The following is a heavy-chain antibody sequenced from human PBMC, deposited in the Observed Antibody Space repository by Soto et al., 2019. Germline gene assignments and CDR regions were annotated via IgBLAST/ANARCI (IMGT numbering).Heavy chain of an antibody. J-gene: IGHJ6*03. CDR2: MNPNSGNT. CDR3: ARLPSSVLYYYYYYMDV. D-gene: IGHD6-6*01. V-gene: IGHV1-8*02. Sequence: ASVKVSCKSSGYTFTSYGINWVRQATGQGLEWMGWMNPNSGNTGYAQKFQGRVTMTRNTSISTAYMELSSLRSEDTAVYYCARLPSSVLYYYYYYMDVWGKGTTVT. CDR1: GYTFTSYG.